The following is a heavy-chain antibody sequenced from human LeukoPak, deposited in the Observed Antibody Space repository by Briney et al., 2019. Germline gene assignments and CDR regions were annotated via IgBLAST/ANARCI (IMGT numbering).Heavy chain of an antibody. CDR1: GFTFSSYA. D-gene: IGHD2-2*01. Sequence: GGSLRLSCAASGFTFSSYAMSWVRQAPGKGLEWVSAISGGGGSTYYADSVKGRFTISRDNSKNTLYLQMNSLRAEDTAVYYCAKDLVHADIVVVPAASPLDYWGQGTLVTVSS. CDR2: ISGGGGST. V-gene: IGHV3-23*01. J-gene: IGHJ4*02. CDR3: AKDLVHADIVVVPAASPLDY.